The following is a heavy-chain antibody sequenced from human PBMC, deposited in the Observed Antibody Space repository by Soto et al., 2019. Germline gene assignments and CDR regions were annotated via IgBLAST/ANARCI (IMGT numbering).Heavy chain of an antibody. J-gene: IGHJ4*02. D-gene: IGHD3-10*01. CDR2: IYPGDSDT. Sequence: GESLKISGKGSGYSFTSYWIGWVRQMPGKGLEWMGIIYPGDSDTRYSPSFQGQVTISADKSISTAYLQWSSLKASDTAMYYCARLTYYYGSGSYHLFDYWGQGTLVTVSS. CDR3: ARLTYYYGSGSYHLFDY. CDR1: GYSFTSYW. V-gene: IGHV5-51*01.